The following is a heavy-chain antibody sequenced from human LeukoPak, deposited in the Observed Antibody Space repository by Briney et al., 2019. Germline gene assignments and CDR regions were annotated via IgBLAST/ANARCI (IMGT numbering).Heavy chain of an antibody. J-gene: IGHJ4*02. V-gene: IGHV3-9*01. CDR1: VFNLDDYA. CDR2: ICLISESK. D-gene: IGHD3-10*01. Sequence: GGSLRLSCAPSVFNLDDYAIRGVRHSPGRGVGWVSGICLISESKDYADVLKGPFTISRDNVKNSLYLQINSRRAEEPALYYCAEDMSAYYYGSGSYFDYWGQGTLVTVSS. CDR3: AEDMSAYYYGSGSYFDY.